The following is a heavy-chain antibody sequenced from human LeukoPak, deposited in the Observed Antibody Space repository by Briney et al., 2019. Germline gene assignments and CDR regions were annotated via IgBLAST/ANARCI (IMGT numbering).Heavy chain of an antibody. D-gene: IGHD3-10*01. CDR1: GFTFSSYA. V-gene: IGHV3-30-3*01. J-gene: IGHJ4*02. Sequence: GGSLRLSCAASGFTFSSYAMHWVRQAPGKGLEWVAVISYDGSNKYYADSVKGRFTISRDNSKNTLYLQMNSLRAEDTAVYYCARGSSTLWYGSGSYFSVWGQGTLVTVSS. CDR2: ISYDGSNK. CDR3: ARGSSTLWYGSGSYFSV.